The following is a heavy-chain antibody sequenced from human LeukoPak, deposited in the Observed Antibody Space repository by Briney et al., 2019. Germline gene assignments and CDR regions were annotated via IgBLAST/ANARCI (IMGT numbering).Heavy chain of an antibody. CDR1: GASISSYY. V-gene: IGHV4-59*01. J-gene: IGHJ4*02. CDR2: ISYSGTT. D-gene: IGHD2-21*02. Sequence: SETLSLTCPLSGASISSYYWSWIRQPPGKGLEWNGCISYSGTTNYNPSLKSRVTISIDTSKNHFSLKLSSVTAADTAVYYCARDEGTAMLNYWGQGTLVTVSS. CDR3: ARDEGTAMLNY.